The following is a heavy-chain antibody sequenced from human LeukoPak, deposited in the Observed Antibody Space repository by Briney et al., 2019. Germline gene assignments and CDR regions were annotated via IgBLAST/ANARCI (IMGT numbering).Heavy chain of an antibody. CDR3: AKDLEVDTAMVEDY. V-gene: IGHV3-33*06. J-gene: IGHJ4*02. Sequence: GRSLRLSCTASGFMFSRLGMQWVRQAPGEGLEWVAMIWHDGSVEEYADSVKGRFTISRDNSKNTLYLQMNSLRAEDTAVYYCAKDLEVDTAMVEDYWGQGTLVTVSS. CDR1: GFMFSRLG. CDR2: IWHDGSVE. D-gene: IGHD5-18*01.